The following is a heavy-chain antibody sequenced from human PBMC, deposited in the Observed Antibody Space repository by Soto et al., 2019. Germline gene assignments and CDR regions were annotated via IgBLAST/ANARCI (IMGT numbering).Heavy chain of an antibody. CDR3: ARHVTMITFGGVIVIPMHYYFDY. V-gene: IGHV4-39*01. D-gene: IGHD3-16*02. CDR2: IYYSGST. CDR1: GGSISSSSYY. Sequence: SETLSLTCTVSGGSISSSSYYWGWIRQPPGKGLEWIGSIYYSGSTYYNPSLKSRVTISVDTSKNQFSLKLSSVTAADTAVYYCARHVTMITFGGVIVIPMHYYFDYWGQGTLVTVSS. J-gene: IGHJ4*02.